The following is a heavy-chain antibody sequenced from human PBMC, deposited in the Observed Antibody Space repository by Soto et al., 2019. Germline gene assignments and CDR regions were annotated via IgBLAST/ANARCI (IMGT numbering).Heavy chain of an antibody. CDR3: ARQEDYYDPDY. V-gene: IGHV4-39*02. CDR2: VCYGGIT. Sequence: SETLSLTCTVSGASIISGRHSWGWIRQPPGKGLDWIGTVCYGGITYYNPSLRIRISISLDTYKNHLSLRLTSVTASDTAVSYCARQEDYYDPDYWGQGNMVTVSS. CDR1: GASIISGRHS. D-gene: IGHD3-16*01. J-gene: IGHJ4*02.